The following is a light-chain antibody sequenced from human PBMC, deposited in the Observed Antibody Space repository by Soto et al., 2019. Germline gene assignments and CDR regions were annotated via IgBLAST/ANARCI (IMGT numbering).Light chain of an antibody. CDR3: SSYRSSIIPVV. J-gene: IGLJ2*01. Sequence: QSALTQPASVSGSPRQSITISCTGTSSDIGGYNYVSWYQQHPGKAPKLMIYGVSNRPSGVSGRFFGSKSGNTASLTISGLQPEDEADYYCSSYRSSIIPVVFGGGTKLTVL. CDR2: GVS. V-gene: IGLV2-14*01. CDR1: SSDIGGYNY.